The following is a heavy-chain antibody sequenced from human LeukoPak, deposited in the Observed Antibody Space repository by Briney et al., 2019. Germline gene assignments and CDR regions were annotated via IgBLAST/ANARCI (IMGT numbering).Heavy chain of an antibody. CDR2: ISGSSNYI. CDR3: ARDEAVDPGY. Sequence: GGSLRLSCAASGLTFSTYSMTWVRQAPGKGLEWVSSISGSSNYIHYADSVKGRFTISRDNAKNSLYLQMNSLRAEDTAVYYCARDEAVDPGYWGQGTLVTVSS. D-gene: IGHD4-23*01. CDR1: GLTFSTYS. J-gene: IGHJ4*02. V-gene: IGHV3-21*04.